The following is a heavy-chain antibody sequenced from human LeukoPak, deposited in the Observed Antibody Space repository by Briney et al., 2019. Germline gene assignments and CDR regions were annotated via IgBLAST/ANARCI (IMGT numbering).Heavy chain of an antibody. J-gene: IGHJ4*02. V-gene: IGHV3-48*03. CDR3: MRVGLYGYDVFGY. D-gene: IGHD5-12*01. Sequence: QPGGSLRLSWAASGLTYRSYEMNWVRQAPGKGLEWVSYISGSGRTMSYADSVKGRFTISRDNAKNSLYLQMNSLRVEDTAVYHCMRVGLYGYDVFGYWGQGTLVTVSS. CDR2: ISGSGRTM. CDR1: GLTYRSYE.